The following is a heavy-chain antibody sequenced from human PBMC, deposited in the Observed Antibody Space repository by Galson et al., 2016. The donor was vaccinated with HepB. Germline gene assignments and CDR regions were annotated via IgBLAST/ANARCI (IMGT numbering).Heavy chain of an antibody. J-gene: IGHJ4*02. V-gene: IGHV4-34*01. Sequence: ETLSLTCTVHGGSLGGYYWSWIRQPPGKGLEWIGEINHSGGTSYNPSLKGRVTISMDTSKNQFSLQVSSVTAADTAVYFCARDLWSGGPEGYWGQGTLVSVSS. CDR1: GGSLGGYY. CDR3: ARDLWSGGPEGY. CDR2: INHSGGT. D-gene: IGHD3-3*01.